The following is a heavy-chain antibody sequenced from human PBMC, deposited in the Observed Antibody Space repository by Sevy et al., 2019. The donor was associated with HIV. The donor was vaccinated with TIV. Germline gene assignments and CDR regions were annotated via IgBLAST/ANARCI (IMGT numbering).Heavy chain of an antibody. J-gene: IGHJ4*02. V-gene: IGHV3-23*01. CDR3: AKDPQYYDILTGYSHPDY. CDR1: GFTFSSYA. CDR2: ISGSGGST. Sequence: GESLKISCAASGFTFSSYAMSWVRQAPGKGLEWVSAISGSGGSTYYAVSVKGRFTISRDNSKNTLYLQMNSLRAEDTAVYYCAKDPQYYDILTGYSHPDYWGQGTLVTVSS. D-gene: IGHD3-9*01.